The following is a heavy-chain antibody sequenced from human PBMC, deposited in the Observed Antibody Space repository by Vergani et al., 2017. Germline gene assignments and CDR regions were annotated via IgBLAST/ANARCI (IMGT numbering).Heavy chain of an antibody. J-gene: IGHJ4*02. CDR3: VKDAGSYENFFDS. Sequence: EVQLLESGGDLVQPGGSVRLSCAASGFTFSTYAMHWVRQAPGKGLEWVSALTGGGGSTYYADSFKGRFIISRDNSRDTLYLQRNSLRPEDTATYYCVKDAGSYENFFDSWGQGTLVTVSS. CDR2: LTGGGGST. D-gene: IGHD1-26*01. V-gene: IGHV3-23*01. CDR1: GFTFSTYA.